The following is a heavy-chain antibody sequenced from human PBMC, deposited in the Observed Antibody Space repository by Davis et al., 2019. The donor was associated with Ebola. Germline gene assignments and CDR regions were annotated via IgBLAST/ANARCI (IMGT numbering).Heavy chain of an antibody. V-gene: IGHV1-46*01. J-gene: IGHJ6*02. D-gene: IGHD3-3*01. CDR3: SRVDFWSGYPTDYYGMDV. CDR2: INPSGGST. Sequence: ASVKVSCKASGYTFTSYYMHWVRQAPGQGLEWTGIINPSGGSTSYAQQFQGRVTMTRDTSTSTVYMELSSLRSEDTAVYYCSRVDFWSGYPTDYYGMDVWGQGTTVTVSS. CDR1: GYTFTSYY.